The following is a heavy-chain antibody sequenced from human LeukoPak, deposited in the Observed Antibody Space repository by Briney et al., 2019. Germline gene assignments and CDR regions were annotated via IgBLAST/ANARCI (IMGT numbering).Heavy chain of an antibody. CDR3: ARESRGSYIWEYYFDY. D-gene: IGHD3-16*01. CDR2: INPSGGST. CDR1: GYTFTSYY. Sequence: ASVKVSCKASGYTFTSYYMHWVRQAPGQGLEWMGIINPSGGSTSYAQKFQGRVTMTRDTSTSTVYMELSSLRSEDTAVYYCARESRGSYIWEYYFDYWGQGTLVTVSS. V-gene: IGHV1-46*01. J-gene: IGHJ4*02.